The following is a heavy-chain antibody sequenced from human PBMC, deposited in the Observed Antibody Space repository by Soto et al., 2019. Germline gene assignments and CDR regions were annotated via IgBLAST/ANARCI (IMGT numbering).Heavy chain of an antibody. V-gene: IGHV1-18*01. Sequence: ASVKVSCKASSYTFTSYGISWVRQAPGQGLEWMGWISAYNGNTNYAQKLQGRVTMTTDTSTSTAYMELRSLRSDDTAVYYCARVPPWDYYGSGVFNWFDPWGQGTLVTVSS. CDR2: ISAYNGNT. CDR3: ARVPPWDYYGSGVFNWFDP. D-gene: IGHD3-10*01. CDR1: SYTFTSYG. J-gene: IGHJ5*02.